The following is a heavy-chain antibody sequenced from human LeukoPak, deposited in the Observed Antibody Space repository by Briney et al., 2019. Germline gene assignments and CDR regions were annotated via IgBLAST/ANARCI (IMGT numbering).Heavy chain of an antibody. J-gene: IGHJ4*02. CDR1: GYTFASYY. CDR3: ARGGSGSQYSPFDY. CDR2: INPSSGST. Sequence: GASVKVSCKASGYTFASYYIHWVREAPGQGLEWMGIINPSSGSTSYAQKFQGRVTMTRDTSTSTLYLELSSLWSEDTAVYYSARGGSGSQYSPFDYWGQGTLVTVSS. D-gene: IGHD3-10*01. V-gene: IGHV1-46*01.